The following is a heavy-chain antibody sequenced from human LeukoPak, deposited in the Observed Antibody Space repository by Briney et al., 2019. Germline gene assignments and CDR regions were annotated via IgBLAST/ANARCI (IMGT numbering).Heavy chain of an antibody. CDR3: VRGSIQGESY. J-gene: IGHJ4*02. V-gene: IGHV3-21*01. Sequence: PGGSLRLSCAASGFTFSSYSTIWVRQAPGKGLEWVSSISSTNDYIYYSNSIKGRFTISRDNAQNSLYLQMNSLRAEDTAVYYCVRGSIQGESYWGQGTLVTVSS. CDR2: ISSTNDYI. D-gene: IGHD3-16*01. CDR1: GFTFSSYS.